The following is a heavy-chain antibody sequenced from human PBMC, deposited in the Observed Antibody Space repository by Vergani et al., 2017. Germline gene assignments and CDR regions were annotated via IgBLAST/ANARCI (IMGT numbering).Heavy chain of an antibody. CDR3: ARGGYGSGSYYPWDIYYYYMDV. V-gene: IGHV4-31*03. J-gene: IGHJ6*03. CDR1: GGSISSGGYY. D-gene: IGHD3-10*01. Sequence: QVQLQESGPGLVKPSQTLSLTCTVSGGSISSGGYYWSWIRQHPGKGLEWIGYIYYSGSTYYNPSLKSRVTISVDTSKNQFSLKLSSVTAADTAVYYCARGGYGSGSYYPWDIYYYYMDVWGKGTTVTVSS. CDR2: IYYSGST.